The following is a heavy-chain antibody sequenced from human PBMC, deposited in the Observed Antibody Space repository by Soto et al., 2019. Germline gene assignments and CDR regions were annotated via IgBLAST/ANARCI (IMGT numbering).Heavy chain of an antibody. V-gene: IGHV3-33*01. Sequence: PGVPLSLTWAGSGLTFSCFGMHWVRQAPGKGLEWVAVIWYDGSNKYYADSVKGRFTISRDNSKNTLYLQMNSLRAEDTAVYYCARDDRITMVRGVIITASDAFDIWGQGTMVTVSS. J-gene: IGHJ3*02. CDR3: ARDDRITMVRGVIITASDAFDI. CDR1: GLTFSCFG. CDR2: IWYDGSNK. D-gene: IGHD3-10*01.